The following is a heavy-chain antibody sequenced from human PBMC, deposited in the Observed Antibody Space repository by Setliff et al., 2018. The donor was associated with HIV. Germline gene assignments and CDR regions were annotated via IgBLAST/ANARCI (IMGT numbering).Heavy chain of an antibody. D-gene: IGHD6-19*01. J-gene: IGHJ4*02. Sequence: PSETLSLTCTVSGGSISSSSYYWGWIRQPPGKGLEWIGSIYYSGRTYHNPSLKSRVTISVDTSKNQFSLKLSSVTAADTAVYYCARHDGGGWYVRVLATSFDYWGQGTLVTVS. CDR1: GGSISSSSYY. CDR2: IYYSGRT. V-gene: IGHV4-39*01. CDR3: ARHDGGGWYVRVLATSFDY.